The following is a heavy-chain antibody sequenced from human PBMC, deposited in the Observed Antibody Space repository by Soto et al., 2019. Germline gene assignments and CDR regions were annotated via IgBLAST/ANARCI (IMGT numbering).Heavy chain of an antibody. CDR2: ISASGGET. J-gene: IGHJ4*02. CDR1: AFTFEKYA. CDR3: AKDKLERHTMLRGVIVELPPGY. Sequence: GSLRLSCAASAFTFEKYAMGWGLQAPGKVLQWVSAISASGGETYYADSVRGRFTISRDNSKNTLYLQMNSLRAEDTAMYYCAKDKLERHTMLRGVIVELPPGYWGQGTLVTVSS. D-gene: IGHD3-10*01. V-gene: IGHV3-23*01.